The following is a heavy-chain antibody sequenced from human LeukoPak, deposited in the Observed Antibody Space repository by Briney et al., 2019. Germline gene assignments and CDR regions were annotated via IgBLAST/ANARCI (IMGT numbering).Heavy chain of an antibody. Sequence: PGGSLRLSCAASGFSFSSYAMNWVRQAPGKGLEWVSVIAGSDGFTQYADSVKGRSTISRDNSKNTVYLQMNRLRVEDTALYYCVRSLDYWGQGTLVTVSS. CDR2: IAGSDGFT. CDR1: GFSFSSYA. J-gene: IGHJ4*02. CDR3: VRSLDY. V-gene: IGHV3-23*01.